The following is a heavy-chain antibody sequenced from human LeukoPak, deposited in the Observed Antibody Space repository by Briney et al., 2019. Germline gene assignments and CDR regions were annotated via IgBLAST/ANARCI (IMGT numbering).Heavy chain of an antibody. D-gene: IGHD3-22*01. CDR3: ARGPYSYDSSGAFDI. J-gene: IGHJ3*02. CDR1: GGSISSYY. V-gene: IGHV4-4*07. Sequence: PSETLSLTCTVSGGSISSYYWSWIRQPAGKGLEWIGRISSSGSTNYNPSLKSRVTISVDTSKNQFSLKLSSVTAADTAVYFCARGPYSYDSSGAFDIWGQGTMVTVSS. CDR2: ISSSGST.